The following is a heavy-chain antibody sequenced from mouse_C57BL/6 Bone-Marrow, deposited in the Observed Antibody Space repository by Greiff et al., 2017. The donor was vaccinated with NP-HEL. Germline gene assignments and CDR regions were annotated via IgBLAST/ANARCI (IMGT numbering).Heavy chain of an antibody. CDR2: FHPYNDDT. CDR3: ARGGVGLYAMDY. J-gene: IGHJ4*01. V-gene: IGHV1-47*01. CDR1: GYTFTTYP. Sequence: QVHVKQSGAELVKPGASVKMSCKASGYTFTTYPIEWMKQNHGKSLEWIGNFHPYNDDTKYNEKFKGKATLTVEKSSSTVYLELSRLTSDDSAVYYCARGGVGLYAMDYWGQGTSVTVSS. D-gene: IGHD1-1*02.